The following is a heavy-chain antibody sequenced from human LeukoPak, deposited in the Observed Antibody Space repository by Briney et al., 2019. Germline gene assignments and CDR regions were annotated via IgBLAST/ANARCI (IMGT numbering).Heavy chain of an antibody. CDR2: IYTSGST. CDR3: ARRAAYCSSTSCYAGWFDP. CDR1: GGSISSYY. V-gene: IGHV4-4*09. Sequence: PSETLSLTCTVSGGSISSYYWSWIRQPPGEGLEWIGYIYTSGSTNYNPSLKSRVTISVDTSKNQFSLKLSSVTAADTAVYYCARRAAYCSSTSCYAGWFDPWGQGTLVTVSS. J-gene: IGHJ5*02. D-gene: IGHD2-2*01.